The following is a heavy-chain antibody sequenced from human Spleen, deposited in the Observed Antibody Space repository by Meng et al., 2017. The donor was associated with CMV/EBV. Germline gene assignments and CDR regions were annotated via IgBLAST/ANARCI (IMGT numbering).Heavy chain of an antibody. J-gene: IGHJ3*02. Sequence: GESLKISCAASGFTFSSYGMHWVRQAPGKGLEWVAFIRYDGSNKYYADSVKGRFTISRDNSKNTLYLQMNSLRAEDTAVYYCAKVRAFRYCSSTSCYSGAFDIWAKGQWSPSPQ. D-gene: IGHD2-2*02. CDR3: AKVRAFRYCSSTSCYSGAFDI. CDR1: GFTFSSYG. CDR2: IRYDGSNK. V-gene: IGHV3-30*02.